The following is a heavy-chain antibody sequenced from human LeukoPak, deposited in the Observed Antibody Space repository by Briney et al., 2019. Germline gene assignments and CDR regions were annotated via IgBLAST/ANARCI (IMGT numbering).Heavy chain of an antibody. CDR3: ARGYSYGYYHFDY. J-gene: IGHJ4*02. CDR2: IYYSGST. D-gene: IGHD5-18*01. Sequence: SETLSLTCTVSGGSISSYYWSWIRQPPGKGLEFIGYIYYSGSTNYNPSLKSRVTMSVDTSKNQFSLKLSSVTAADTAVYYCARGYSYGYYHFDYWGQGTLVTVSS. CDR1: GGSISSYY. V-gene: IGHV4-59*08.